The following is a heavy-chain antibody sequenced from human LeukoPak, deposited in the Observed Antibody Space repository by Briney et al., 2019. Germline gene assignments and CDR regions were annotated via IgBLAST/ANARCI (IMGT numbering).Heavy chain of an antibody. D-gene: IGHD3-10*01. CDR1: GFTFSSYE. CDR3: AREFRGSNSFDY. V-gene: IGHV3-48*03. J-gene: IGHJ4*02. CDR2: ISSSFTTI. Sequence: GGSLRLSCAASGFTFSSYEMNWVRQAPGKGLEWVSYISSSFTTIYYADSVKGRFTISRDTAKNSLYLQMNSLRAEDTAVYYCAREFRGSNSFDYWGQGTLVTVSS.